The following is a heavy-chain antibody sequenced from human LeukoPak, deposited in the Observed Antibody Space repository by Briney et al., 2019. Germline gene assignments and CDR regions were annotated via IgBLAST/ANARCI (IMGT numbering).Heavy chain of an antibody. CDR2: IIPIFGTA. D-gene: IGHD2-2*02. Sequence: SVKVSCKASGGTFSSYAISWVRQAPGQGLEWMGGIIPIFGTANYAQKFQGRVTITADESTSTAYMELSSLRSEDTAVYYCARVVPAAIRDYYYHMDVWGKGTTVTVSS. CDR3: ARVVPAAIRDYYYHMDV. J-gene: IGHJ6*03. CDR1: GGTFSSYA. V-gene: IGHV1-69*01.